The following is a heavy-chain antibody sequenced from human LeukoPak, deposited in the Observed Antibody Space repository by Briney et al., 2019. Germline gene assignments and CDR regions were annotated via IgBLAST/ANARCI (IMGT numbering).Heavy chain of an antibody. D-gene: IGHD3-22*01. J-gene: IGHJ4*02. CDR2: IYPGDSDT. CDR1: GYSFTSYW. V-gene: IGHV5-51*01. CDR3: AREETYDSSGYYYTLDY. Sequence: GESLKISCKGSGYSFTSYWIGWVRQLPGKGLEWMGIIYPGDSDTRYSPSFQGQVTISADKSISTASLQWSSLKASDTAMYYCAREETYDSSGYYYTLDYWGQGTLVTVSS.